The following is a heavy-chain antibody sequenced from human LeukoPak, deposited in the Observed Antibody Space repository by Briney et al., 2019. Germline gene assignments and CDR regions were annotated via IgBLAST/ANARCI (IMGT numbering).Heavy chain of an antibody. CDR2: ISSNGGST. J-gene: IGHJ6*03. Sequence: GGSLRLSCAASGFTFSSYAMHWVRHAPGKGLEYVSAISSNGGSTYYANSVKVRFTISRDNSKNTLYLQMGSLRAEDMAVYYCARAGYYYYYYMDVWGKGTTVTVSS. CDR3: ARAGYYYYYYMDV. CDR1: GFTFSSYA. V-gene: IGHV3-64*01.